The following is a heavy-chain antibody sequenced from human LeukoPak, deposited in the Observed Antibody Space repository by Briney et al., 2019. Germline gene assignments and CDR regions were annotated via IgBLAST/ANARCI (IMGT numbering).Heavy chain of an antibody. D-gene: IGHD2-2*01. J-gene: IGHJ4*02. CDR2: ISGSGGST. V-gene: IGHV3-23*01. Sequence: PGGSLSLSCAASGFTFSSYAMSWVRQAPGKGLEWVSAISGSGGSTYYADSVKGRFTISRDNSKNTLYLQMNSLRAEDTAVYYCAKGRDIVVVPAWDYWGQGTLVTVSS. CDR3: AKGRDIVVVPAWDY. CDR1: GFTFSSYA.